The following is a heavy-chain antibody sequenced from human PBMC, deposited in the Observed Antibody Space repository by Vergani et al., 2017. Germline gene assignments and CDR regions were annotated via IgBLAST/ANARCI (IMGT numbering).Heavy chain of an antibody. D-gene: IGHD7-27*01. CDR2: ISSSGSTI. CDR1: GFTFSSYE. Sequence: EVQLVESGGGLVQPGGSLRLSCAASGFTFSSYEMNWVRQAPGKGLEWVSYISSSGSTIYYADSVKGRFTISRDNAKNSLYLQMNSLRDEDTAVYYCAVWGRKGVLDAFDIWGQGTMVTVSS. V-gene: IGHV3-48*03. J-gene: IGHJ3*02. CDR3: AVWGRKGVLDAFDI.